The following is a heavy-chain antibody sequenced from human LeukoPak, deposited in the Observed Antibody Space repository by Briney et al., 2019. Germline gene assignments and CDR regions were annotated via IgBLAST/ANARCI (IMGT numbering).Heavy chain of an antibody. CDR2: VSSSSGYI. J-gene: IGHJ3*02. Sequence: PGGSLRLSSAASGFTFSSYSMNWVRQAPGKGLEWVSAVSSSSGYIYNADSVKGRFTISRDSAENSLYLQMNSLRAEDTAVYYCARRNPSDRYDAFDIWGQGTVVTVSS. CDR1: GFTFSSYS. D-gene: IGHD1-14*01. CDR3: ARRNPSDRYDAFDI. V-gene: IGHV3-21*01.